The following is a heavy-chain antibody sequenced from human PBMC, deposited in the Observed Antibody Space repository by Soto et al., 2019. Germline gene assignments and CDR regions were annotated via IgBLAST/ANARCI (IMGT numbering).Heavy chain of an antibody. CDR1: GYTFTSYG. J-gene: IGHJ5*02. CDR2: INAANGDT. V-gene: IGHV1-3*01. D-gene: IGHD6-13*01. CDR3: VRRHVSATGIDWFDP. Sequence: ASVKVSCRASGYTFTSYGIHWVRQAPGQRLEWMGWINAANGDTKYSPKFQGRVTITRDTSASTAYMELSSLRSEDTAVYYCVRRHVSATGIDWFDPWGQGALVTVSS.